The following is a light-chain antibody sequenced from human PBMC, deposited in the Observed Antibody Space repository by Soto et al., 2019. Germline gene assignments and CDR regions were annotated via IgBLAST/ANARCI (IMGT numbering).Light chain of an antibody. V-gene: IGKV1-5*01. CDR2: DAS. CDR1: QSISSW. CDR3: EQYNSYSPKYT. J-gene: IGKJ2*01. Sequence: DIQMTQSPSTLSASVGDRVTITCRASQSISSWLAWYQQKPGKAPKLLIYDASSLESGVPSRFSGSGSGTEFTLTISRLQPDDFATYYCEQYNSYSPKYTFGQGTKLEIK.